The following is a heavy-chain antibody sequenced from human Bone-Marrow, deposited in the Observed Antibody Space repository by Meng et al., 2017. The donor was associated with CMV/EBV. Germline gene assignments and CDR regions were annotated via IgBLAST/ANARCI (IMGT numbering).Heavy chain of an antibody. V-gene: IGHV4-34*01. CDR3: ARQAPYYDFWSGYYQSTKYYYYGMDV. CDR1: GGSFSGYY. CDR2: INHSGST. J-gene: IGHJ6*02. D-gene: IGHD3-3*01. Sequence: GSLRLSCAVYGGSFSGYYWSWIRQPPGKGLEWIGEINHSGSTNYNPSLKSRVTISVDTSKNQFSLKLSSVTAADTAVYYCARQAPYYDFWSGYYQSTKYYYYGMDVWGQGTTVTV.